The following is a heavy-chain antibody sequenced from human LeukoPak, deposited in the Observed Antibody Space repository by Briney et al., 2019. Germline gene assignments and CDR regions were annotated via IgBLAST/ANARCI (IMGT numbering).Heavy chain of an antibody. CDR2: IYYSGST. V-gene: IGHV4-59*12. CDR1: GGSISSYY. CDR3: ARAPINAYYYDSSGYYPRQFDY. Sequence: SETLSLTCTVSGGSISSYYWSWIRQPPGKGLEWIGYIYYSGSTNYNPSLKSRVTISVDTSKNQFSLKLSSVTAADTAVYYCARAPINAYYYDSSGYYPRQFDYWGQGTLVTVSS. J-gene: IGHJ4*02. D-gene: IGHD3-22*01.